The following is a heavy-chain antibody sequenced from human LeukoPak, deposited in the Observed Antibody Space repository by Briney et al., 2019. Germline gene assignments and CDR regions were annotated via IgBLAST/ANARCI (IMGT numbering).Heavy chain of an antibody. V-gene: IGHV3-30*02. CDR1: GFAFSSYC. CDR3: AKEMRSSGYYSSDY. J-gene: IGHJ4*02. Sequence: PGGSLRLSCAASGFAFSSYCMHWVRQAPGKGLEWVAYIYYDSSTEDYADSVKGRFTISRDNSKNTLYLQMNSLRAEDTAVYYCAKEMRSSGYYSSDYWGQGTLVTVSS. CDR2: IYYDSSTE. D-gene: IGHD3-22*01.